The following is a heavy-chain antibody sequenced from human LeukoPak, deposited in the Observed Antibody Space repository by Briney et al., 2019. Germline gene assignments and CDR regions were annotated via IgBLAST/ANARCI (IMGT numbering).Heavy chain of an antibody. CDR2: MNPDSGDT. CDR1: GYTLTELS. V-gene: IGHV1-8*01. CDR3: ARGLDV. J-gene: IGHJ6*02. Sequence: ASVKVSCKVSGYTLTELSMHWVRQATGQGLEWMGWMNPDSGDTGSAQKFQGRVTMTRSTSITTAYMELSSLRPEDTAVYYCARGLDVWGQGTTVTVSS.